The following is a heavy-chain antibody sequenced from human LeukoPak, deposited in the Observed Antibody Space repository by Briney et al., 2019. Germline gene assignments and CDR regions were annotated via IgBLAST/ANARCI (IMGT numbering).Heavy chain of an antibody. CDR1: GGSISSYY. CDR2: IYYSGST. J-gene: IGHJ4*02. D-gene: IGHD4-17*01. Sequence: SETLSLTCTVSGGSISSYYWSWIRQPPGKGLEWIGYIYYSGSTNYNPSLKSRVTISVDKSKNQFSLKLSSVTAADTAVYYCARAGFDYDDDYWGQGTLVTVSS. V-gene: IGHV4-59*12. CDR3: ARAGFDYDDDY.